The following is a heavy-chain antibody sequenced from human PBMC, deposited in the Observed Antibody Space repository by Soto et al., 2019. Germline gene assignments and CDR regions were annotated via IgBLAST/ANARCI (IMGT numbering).Heavy chain of an antibody. V-gene: IGHV4-39*07. CDR3: ATQRLCTGGHCWNWFDP. Sequence: SETLSLTCTVSGDSITDSTYYWAWIRQPPGKGLEWIGSVFYSGGTHYNPSRKSRVTISLDTSKKQFSLKVNSVTAADTAVYYCATQRLCTGGHCWNWFDPWGKGTLVTVSS. J-gene: IGHJ5*02. D-gene: IGHD2-8*02. CDR2: VFYSGGT. CDR1: GDSITDSTYY.